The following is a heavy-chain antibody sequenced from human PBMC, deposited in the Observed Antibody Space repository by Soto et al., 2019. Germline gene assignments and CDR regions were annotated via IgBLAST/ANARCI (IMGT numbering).Heavy chain of an antibody. Sequence: QVQLVQSGAEVKKPGASVKVSCKASGYTFTSYAMHWVRQAPGQRLEWMGWINAGNGNTKYSQKFQGRVTITADESTSTAYMELSSLRSEDTAVYYCARVNALGNWFDPWGQGTLVTVSS. CDR2: INAGNGNT. CDR3: ARVNALGNWFDP. V-gene: IGHV1-3*01. CDR1: GYTFTSYA. D-gene: IGHD1-26*01. J-gene: IGHJ5*02.